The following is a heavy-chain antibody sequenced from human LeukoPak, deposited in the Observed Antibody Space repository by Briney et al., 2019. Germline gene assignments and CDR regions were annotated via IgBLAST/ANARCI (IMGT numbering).Heavy chain of an antibody. CDR1: GFSFGEYA. Sequence: GGSLRLSCKTSGFSFGEYALSWVRQAPGKGLEWVGFIRRKTSNETTEYAASMKDRFTISRDDYKNIAYLQMHSLKSEDTAVYYCSRVMNLVREGVVFFYSGMDVWGQGTTVIVSS. CDR3: SRVMNLVREGVVFFYSGMDV. CDR2: IRRKTSNETT. D-gene: IGHD3-10*01. J-gene: IGHJ6*02. V-gene: IGHV3-49*04.